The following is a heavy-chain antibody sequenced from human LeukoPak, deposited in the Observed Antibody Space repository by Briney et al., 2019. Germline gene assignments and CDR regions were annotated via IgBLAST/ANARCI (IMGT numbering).Heavy chain of an antibody. D-gene: IGHD6-13*01. J-gene: IGHJ4*02. CDR2: INTSGGTT. Sequence: GGSLRLSCAASGFTFSSDAMSCVRQAPGKGLEWVSVINTSGGTTYYADSVKGRFTISRDNSKNTLFLQMNSLRAEDTAVYYCAKGLISSWYDYWGQGTLVTGSS. V-gene: IGHV3-23*01. CDR3: AKGLISSWYDY. CDR1: GFTFSSDA.